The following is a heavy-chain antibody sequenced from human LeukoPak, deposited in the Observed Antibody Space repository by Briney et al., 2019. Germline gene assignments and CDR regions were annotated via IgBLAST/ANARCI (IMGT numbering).Heavy chain of an antibody. V-gene: IGHV4-30-2*01. Sequence: SETLSLTCADSGGSISSGDFPWSWIRQPPGKGLEWIGYIFHTGHTSYNPSLKSRVTISVDMSKNQLSLRLTSVTAADTAVYYCARGFYGAGSHFDYWGQGTLVTVSS. D-gene: IGHD3-10*01. CDR1: GGSISSGDFP. J-gene: IGHJ4*02. CDR2: IFHTGHT. CDR3: ARGFYGAGSHFDY.